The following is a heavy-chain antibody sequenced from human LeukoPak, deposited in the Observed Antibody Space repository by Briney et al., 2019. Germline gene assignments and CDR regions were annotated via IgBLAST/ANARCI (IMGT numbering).Heavy chain of an antibody. CDR3: ARDPQRRGYSYGLF. Sequence: GGSLRLSCAASGFTSSSYGMHWVRQAPGKGLEWVAVIWYDGSNKYYADSVKGRFTISRDNSKNTLYLQMNSLRAEDTAVYYCARDPQRRGYSYGLFWGQGTMVTVSS. CDR1: GFTSSSYG. J-gene: IGHJ3*01. CDR2: IWYDGSNK. D-gene: IGHD5-18*01. V-gene: IGHV3-33*01.